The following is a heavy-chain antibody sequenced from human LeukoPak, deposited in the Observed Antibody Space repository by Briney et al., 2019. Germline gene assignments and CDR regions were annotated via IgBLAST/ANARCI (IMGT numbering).Heavy chain of an antibody. CDR2: IYYSGST. CDR1: GGSISSSSYY. V-gene: IGHV4-39*01. Sequence: SETLSLTCTVSGGSISSSSYYWGWIRQPPGKGLEWIGSIYYSGSTYYNPSLKSRVTISVDTSKNQFSLKLSSVTAADTAVYYCVADSSRWPNHGFDPWGQGTLVTVSS. CDR3: VADSSRWPNHGFDP. J-gene: IGHJ5*02. D-gene: IGHD6-13*01.